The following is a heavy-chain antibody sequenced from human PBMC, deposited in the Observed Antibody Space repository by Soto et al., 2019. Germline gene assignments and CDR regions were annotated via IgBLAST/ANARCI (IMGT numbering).Heavy chain of an antibody. Sequence: VGSLILSCAASGFTFSSYSMSWVRQAPGKGLEWVSAISGSGGSTYYADSVKGRFTISRDNSKNTLYLQMNSLRAEDTAVYYCAKGSSYYGSGSYYRKFYYYYYMDVWGKGTTVTVSS. D-gene: IGHD3-10*01. V-gene: IGHV3-23*01. CDR3: AKGSSYYGSGSYYRKFYYYYYMDV. J-gene: IGHJ6*03. CDR1: GFTFSSYS. CDR2: ISGSGGST.